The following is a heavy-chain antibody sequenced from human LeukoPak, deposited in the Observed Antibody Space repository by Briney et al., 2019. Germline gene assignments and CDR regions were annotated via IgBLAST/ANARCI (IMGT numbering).Heavy chain of an antibody. CDR2: ISSSSSTI. J-gene: IGHJ4*02. CDR3: AKDNERLKQLVRRRSVGGAFFVDY. Sequence: GGSLRLSCAASGFTFSSYSMNWVRQAPGKGLEWVSYISSSSSTIYYADSVKGRFTISRDNAKNSLYLQMNSLRAEDTAVYYCAKDNERLKQLVRRRSVGGAFFVDYWGQGTLVTVSS. D-gene: IGHD6-13*01. V-gene: IGHV3-48*01. CDR1: GFTFSSYS.